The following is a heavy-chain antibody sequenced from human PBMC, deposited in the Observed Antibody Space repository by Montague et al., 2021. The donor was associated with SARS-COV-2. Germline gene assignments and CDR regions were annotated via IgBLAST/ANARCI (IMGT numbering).Heavy chain of an antibody. J-gene: IGHJ4*02. D-gene: IGHD2-15*01. CDR2: IDYSGXT. Sequence: SETLSLTCTVPGGSISSSTYYWCWSRHPPGKVLWWIESIDYSGXTXYXXXXKXRVTISVDTSKNQFSLKLRSVTAAATTVYYWARVISSQNNIGVGGLYYFDYWGQGTLVAVSS. CDR1: GGSISSSTYY. CDR3: ARVISSQNNIGVGGLYYFDY. V-gene: IGHV4-39*07.